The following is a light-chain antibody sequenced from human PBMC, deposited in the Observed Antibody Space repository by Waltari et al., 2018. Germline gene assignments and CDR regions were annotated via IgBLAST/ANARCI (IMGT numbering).Light chain of an antibody. CDR3: ATWDDDSLYVL. J-gene: IGLJ2*01. V-gene: IGLV1-44*01. CDR1: SSNIGSTT. Sequence: QSVLIQPPSASGAPGQRVTISCSGSSSNIGSTTVNWYRHLPGTAPKLLIHSNNLRPSRGPDRFAGSKSGTSASLAISGLQSEDEAVYYCATWDDDSLYVLFGGGTKLTVL. CDR2: SNN.